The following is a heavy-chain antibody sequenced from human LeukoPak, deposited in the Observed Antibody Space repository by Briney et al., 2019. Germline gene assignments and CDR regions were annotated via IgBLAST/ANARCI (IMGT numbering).Heavy chain of an antibody. CDR3: ARIRDYYDSSGYYFDY. CDR1: GFTFSSYA. J-gene: IGHJ4*02. Sequence: GGSLRLSCAASGFTFSSYAMSWVCQAPGKGLEWVSALSGSGGATYYADSVKGRFTISRDNSKNTLYLQMNSLRAEDTAVYYCARIRDYYDSSGYYFDYWGQRTLVTVSS. CDR2: LSGSGGAT. V-gene: IGHV3-23*01. D-gene: IGHD3-22*01.